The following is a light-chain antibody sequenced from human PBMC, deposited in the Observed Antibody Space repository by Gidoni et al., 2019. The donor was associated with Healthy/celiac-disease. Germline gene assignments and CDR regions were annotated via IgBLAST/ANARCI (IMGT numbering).Light chain of an antibody. CDR3: QQYYSTPRS. CDR1: QSVLYSSNNKNY. Sequence: EIVMTQSPDSLALSLGERATINCKSSQSVLYSSNNKNYLAWYQQKPGQPPKLLIYWASTRESGVPDRFSGSGSGTDFTLTISSLQAEDVAVYYCQQYYSTPRSFGQGTKLEIK. CDR2: WAS. V-gene: IGKV4-1*01. J-gene: IGKJ2*04.